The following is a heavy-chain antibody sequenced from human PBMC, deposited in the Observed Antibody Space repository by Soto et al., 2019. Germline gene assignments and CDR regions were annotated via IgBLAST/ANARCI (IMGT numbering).Heavy chain of an antibody. J-gene: IGHJ6*02. CDR1: GYTFTSYD. V-gene: IGHV1-8*01. CDR3: ARAPSIAARPNYYGMDV. CDR2: MNPNSGNT. Sequence: QVQLVQSGAEVKKPGASVKVSCKASGYTFTSYDINWVRQATGQGLEWMGWMNPNSGNTGYAQKFQGRVTMTRNTSISTAYMELSSLRSEDTAMYYCARAPSIAARPNYYGMDVWGQGTTVTVSS. D-gene: IGHD6-6*01.